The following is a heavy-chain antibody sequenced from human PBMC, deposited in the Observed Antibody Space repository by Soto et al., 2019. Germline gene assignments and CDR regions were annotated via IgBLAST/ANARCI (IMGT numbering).Heavy chain of an antibody. V-gene: IGHV1-46*01. J-gene: IGHJ5*02. CDR2: INPSCGIT. D-gene: IGHD4-4*01. CDR1: GYIFTTYH. Sequence: QVQLVQSGPEVKKPGASVKLSCKASGYIFTTYHMNWVRQAPGQGLEWMGIINPSCGITSYAQKFECRVTMTRNTSTSTVYMELSSLGFDDTAVYYCARDPAPAGINYFDPWGQGTLVTVSS. CDR3: ARDPAPAGINYFDP.